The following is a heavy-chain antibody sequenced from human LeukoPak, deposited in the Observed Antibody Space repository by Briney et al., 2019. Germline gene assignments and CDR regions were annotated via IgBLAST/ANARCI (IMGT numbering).Heavy chain of an antibody. D-gene: IGHD3-10*01. V-gene: IGHV4-34*01. CDR3: ARRKTTRVRGVIDY. J-gene: IGHJ4*02. CDR2: INHSGST. CDR1: GGSFSGYY. Sequence: PSETLSLTCAVYGGSFSGYYWSWIRQPPGKGLEWIGEINHSGSTNYNPSLKSRVTISVDTSKNQFSLKLSSVTAADTAVYYCARRKTTRVRGVIDYWGQGTLVTVSS.